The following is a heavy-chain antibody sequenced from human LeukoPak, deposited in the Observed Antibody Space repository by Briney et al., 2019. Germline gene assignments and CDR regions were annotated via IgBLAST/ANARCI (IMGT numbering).Heavy chain of an antibody. Sequence: GGSLRLSCAASGFTFDDYAMHWVRQAPGKGLEWVSGISWNSGSIGYADSVKGRFTISRDNAKNSLYLQMNSLRAEDTALYYCAKDITSGVRGVLDYWGQGTLVTVSS. V-gene: IGHV3-9*01. J-gene: IGHJ4*02. CDR3: AKDITSGVRGVLDY. CDR1: GFTFDDYA. D-gene: IGHD3-10*01. CDR2: ISWNSGSI.